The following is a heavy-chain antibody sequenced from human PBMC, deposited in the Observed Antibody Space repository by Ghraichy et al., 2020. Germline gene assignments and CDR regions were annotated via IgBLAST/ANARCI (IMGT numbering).Heavy chain of an antibody. V-gene: IGHV4-59*08. CDR2: IYDSGST. CDR3: ARYSSAMYWYFDL. CDR1: GGSISSYD. J-gene: IGHJ2*01. D-gene: IGHD6-25*01. Sequence: SETLSLTCTVSGGSISSYDWSWIRQPPGKGLEWIGYIYDSGSTNYNPSLKSRGTISVDTSKNQFSLKLSSGTAADTAVYYCARYSSAMYWYFDLWGRGTLVTVSS.